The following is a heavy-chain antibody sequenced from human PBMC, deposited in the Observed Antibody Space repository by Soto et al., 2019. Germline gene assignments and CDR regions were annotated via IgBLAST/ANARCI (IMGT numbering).Heavy chain of an antibody. CDR2: IYYSGST. V-gene: IGHV4-59*08. CDR1: GGSINGYF. D-gene: IGHD5-18*01. Sequence: QVQLQESGPGLVKPSETLSLTCTVSGGSINGYFWSWIRQPPGQGLEWIGYIYYSGSTSYNPSLKSRVTISVDTSKNQFSLQLSSVTAADTALYFCARHDMAMVRVSYLDQWGQGALVTVSS. CDR3: ARHDMAMVRVSYLDQ. J-gene: IGHJ4*02.